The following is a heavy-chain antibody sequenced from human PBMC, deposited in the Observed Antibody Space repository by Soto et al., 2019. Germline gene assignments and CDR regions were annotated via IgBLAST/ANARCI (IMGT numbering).Heavy chain of an antibody. V-gene: IGHV4-31*03. CDR3: ARGARGYSHPYYYGMDV. CDR1: GGSISSGGYY. D-gene: IGHD5-18*01. J-gene: IGHJ6*02. Sequence: TLSLTCTVSGGSISSGGYYWSWIRQHPGKGLEWIGYIYYSGSTYYNPSLKSRVTISVDTSKNQFSLKLSSVTAADTAVYYCARGARGYSHPYYYGMDVWGQGTTVTVSS. CDR2: IYYSGST.